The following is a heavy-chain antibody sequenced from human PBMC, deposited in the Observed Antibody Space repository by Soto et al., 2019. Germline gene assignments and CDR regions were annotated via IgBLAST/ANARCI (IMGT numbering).Heavy chain of an antibody. CDR3: VKALVTIAAAGIFDY. Sequence: GGSLRLSCPASGFTFSSYAMHWVRQAPGKGLEYVSAISSNGGSTYYADSVKGRFTISRDNSKNTLYLQMSSLRAEDTAVYYCVKALVTIAAAGIFDYWGQGTLVTVSS. CDR2: ISSNGGST. V-gene: IGHV3-64D*06. D-gene: IGHD6-13*01. CDR1: GFTFSSYA. J-gene: IGHJ4*02.